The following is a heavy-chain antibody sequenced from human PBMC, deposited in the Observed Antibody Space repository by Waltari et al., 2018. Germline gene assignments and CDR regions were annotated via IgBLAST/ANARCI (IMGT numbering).Heavy chain of an antibody. CDR1: GLTFRRAT. J-gene: IGHJ2*01. CDR3: AKDLRGPEAGTWYFDL. V-gene: IGHV3-23*01. Sequence: EVQLLESGGGLVQPGGSLRLSCAASGLTFRRATMRWVRQAPGKGLEWVSAVTADSGNTYYADSVKGRFTISRDNSKNTLYLQMNSLRAEDTAIYYCAKDLRGPEAGTWYFDLWGRGTLVTVSS. CDR2: VTADSGNT. D-gene: IGHD6-13*01.